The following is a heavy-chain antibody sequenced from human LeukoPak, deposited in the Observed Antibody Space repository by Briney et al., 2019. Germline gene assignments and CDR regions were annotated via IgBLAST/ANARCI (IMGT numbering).Heavy chain of an antibody. J-gene: IGHJ3*02. CDR3: ARDAQPTLFYTVRGAFGI. Sequence: ASVKVSCKASGYTFTGYYMHWVRQAPGQGLEWMGWINPNSGGTNYAQKFQGRVTMTRDTSISTAYMELSRLRSDDTAVYYCARDAQPTLFYTVRGAFGIWGQGTMVTVSS. V-gene: IGHV1-2*02. CDR1: GYTFTGYY. D-gene: IGHD4-17*01. CDR2: INPNSGGT.